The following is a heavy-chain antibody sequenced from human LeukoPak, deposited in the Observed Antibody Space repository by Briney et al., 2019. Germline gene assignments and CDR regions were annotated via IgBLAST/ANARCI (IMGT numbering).Heavy chain of an antibody. V-gene: IGHV3-7*01. CDR1: GFTFSDYW. J-gene: IGHJ4*02. CDR3: AGADGSSSSYAPLGY. D-gene: IGHD6-6*01. CDR2: IKQDGSED. Sequence: PGGSLRLSCAASGFTFSDYWMSWVRQAPGKGLEWVANIKQDGSEDFYEDSVNGRFTISRDNAKNSLYLQMNSLRAEDTAVYYCAGADGSSSSYAPLGYWGQGTLVTVSS.